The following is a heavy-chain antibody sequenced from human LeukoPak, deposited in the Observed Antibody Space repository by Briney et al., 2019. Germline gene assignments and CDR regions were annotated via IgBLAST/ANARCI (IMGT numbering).Heavy chain of an antibody. V-gene: IGHV3-30*02. J-gene: IGHJ6*03. D-gene: IGHD3-10*01. CDR1: GFTFSNYG. Sequence: GGTLRLSCAASGFTFSNYGMHWVRQAPGKGLEWVAFIRSDGINKYHADSVKGRFTISRDNSKNTLYLQMNSLRAEDTAVYYCAKLGKTENHYGSGRFSYYYYMDVWGKGTTVTISS. CDR2: IRSDGINK. CDR3: AKLGKTENHYGSGRFSYYYYMDV.